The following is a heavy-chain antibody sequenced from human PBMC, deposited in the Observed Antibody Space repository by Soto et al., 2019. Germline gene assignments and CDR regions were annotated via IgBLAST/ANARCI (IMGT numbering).Heavy chain of an antibody. CDR3: AKNQGVELVPLATVDWFDP. D-gene: IGHD1-26*01. J-gene: IGHJ5*02. CDR2: ISGSGFKK. V-gene: IGHV3-23*01. Sequence: GGSLRLSCAASGFIFENFGMSWVRQAPGRGLEWISSISGSGFKKYYADSVKGRFTISRDNSKSTVYLELNNLSAEDTAVYHCAKNQGVELVPLATVDWFDPWGQGSVVTVSS. CDR1: GFIFENFG.